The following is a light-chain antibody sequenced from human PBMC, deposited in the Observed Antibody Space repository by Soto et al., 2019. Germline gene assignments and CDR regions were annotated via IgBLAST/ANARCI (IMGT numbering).Light chain of an antibody. J-gene: IGKJ1*01. CDR3: QQYNSHKT. V-gene: IGKV1-5*01. CDR2: DAS. CDR1: QSISSW. Sequence: DIQMTQSPSTLSASVGDRDTISCRASQSISSWLAWYQQKPGEAPKLLIYDASTLESGVPSRLSGSGSGTEFTLTISSLQPDDFATYYCQQYNSHKTFGQGTRVEIK.